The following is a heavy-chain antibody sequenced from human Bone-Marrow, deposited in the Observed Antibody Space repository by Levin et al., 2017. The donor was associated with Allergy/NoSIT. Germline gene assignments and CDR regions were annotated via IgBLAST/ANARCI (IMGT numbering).Heavy chain of an antibody. J-gene: IGHJ6*02. CDR1: GFPFSSYG. Sequence: GSLRLSCATSGFPFSSYGMAWVRQAPGKGLEWVASITTTGHYIHYAESVKGRFTISRDNANNSLSLQMNRLRGEDMAVYYCARAAGAAGRGGLDVWGQGTTVTVSS. CDR3: ARAAGAAGRGGLDV. CDR2: ITTTGHYI. V-gene: IGHV3-21*01. D-gene: IGHD6-13*01.